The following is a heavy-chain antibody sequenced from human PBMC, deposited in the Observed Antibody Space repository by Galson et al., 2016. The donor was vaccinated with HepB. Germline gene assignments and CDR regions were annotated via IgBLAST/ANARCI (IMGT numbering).Heavy chain of an antibody. Sequence: SLRLSCAASGLSFRTSGMHWVRQAPGKGLEWVAVISYDGSNKYYADSVKGRFTISRDNSKNTLYLQLNSLRAEDTAVYYRARDPGFRNGMDVWGQGTTVTVS. J-gene: IGHJ6*02. CDR1: GLSFRTSG. V-gene: IGHV3-30*03. CDR3: ARDPGFRNGMDV. CDR2: ISYDGSNK.